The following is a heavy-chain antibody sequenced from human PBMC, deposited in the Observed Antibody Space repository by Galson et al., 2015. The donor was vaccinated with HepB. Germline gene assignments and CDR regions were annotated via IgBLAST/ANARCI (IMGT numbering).Heavy chain of an antibody. CDR3: AKEVTRRQLQASPILYLYYGLDV. CDR2: ISYDGNYQ. CDR1: GFTFSSYA. V-gene: IGHV3-30*18. D-gene: IGHD2-2*01. Sequence: SLRLSCAASGFTFSSYAMHWVRQAPGKGLEWVAVISYDGNYQYYAESVKGRFTISRDNSKNTLHLQNLSLRPEDTAVYYCAKEVTRRQLQASPILYLYYGLDVWAQAATVTVSS. J-gene: IGHJ6*02.